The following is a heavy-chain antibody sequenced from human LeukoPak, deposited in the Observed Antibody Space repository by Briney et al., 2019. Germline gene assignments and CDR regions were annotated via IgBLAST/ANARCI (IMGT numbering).Heavy chain of an antibody. CDR2: IYTSGST. CDR1: GGSISSYY. Sequence: PSETLSLTCTVSGGSISSYYWSWIRQPAGKGLEWIGRIYTSGSTNYNPSLKSRVTTSVDTSKNQFSLKLSSVTAADTAVYYCARVVSASRITIFGVVIDYFDYWGQGTLVTVSS. V-gene: IGHV4-4*07. J-gene: IGHJ4*02. CDR3: ARVVSASRITIFGVVIDYFDY. D-gene: IGHD3-3*01.